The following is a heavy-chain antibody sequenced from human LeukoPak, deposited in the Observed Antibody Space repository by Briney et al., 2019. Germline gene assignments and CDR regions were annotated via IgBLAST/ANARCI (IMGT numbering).Heavy chain of an antibody. CDR1: GYTFTSYD. J-gene: IGHJ4*02. Sequence: ASVKVSCRASGYTFTSYDINWVRQATGQGLEWMGWMNPNSGNTGYAQKFQGRVTITRNTSISTAYMELSSLRSEDTAVYHCARAGGYCGRISCPYYFDYWGQGSLVAVSS. CDR3: ARAGGYCGRISCPYYFDY. D-gene: IGHD2-15*01. V-gene: IGHV1-8*03. CDR2: MNPNSGNT.